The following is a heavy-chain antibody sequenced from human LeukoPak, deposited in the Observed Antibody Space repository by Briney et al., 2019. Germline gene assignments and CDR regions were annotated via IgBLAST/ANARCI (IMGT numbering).Heavy chain of an antibody. CDR1: GFTVSSNY. D-gene: IGHD3-3*01. CDR2: IYSGGST. Sequence: GGSLRLSCAASGFTVSSNYMSWVRQAPGKGLEWVSVIYSGGSTYYADSVKGRFTISRDNSKNTLYLQMNSLRAEDTAVYYCARDSSSAIFGVVIHYWGQGTLVTVSS. CDR3: ARDSSSAIFGVVIHY. V-gene: IGHV3-53*01. J-gene: IGHJ4*02.